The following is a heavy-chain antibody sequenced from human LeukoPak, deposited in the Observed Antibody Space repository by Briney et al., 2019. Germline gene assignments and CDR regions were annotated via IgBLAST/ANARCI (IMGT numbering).Heavy chain of an antibody. CDR2: IYYSGST. Sequence: SSETLSLTXTVSGGSISSSSYYWGWISQPPGKGLEWIGSIYYSGSTYYNPSLKSRVTISVDTSKNQFSLKLSSVTAADTAVYYCARHTLGYSYGRYFDYWGQGTLVTVSS. CDR1: GGSISSSSYY. CDR3: ARHTLGYSYGRYFDY. J-gene: IGHJ4*02. V-gene: IGHV4-39*01. D-gene: IGHD5-18*01.